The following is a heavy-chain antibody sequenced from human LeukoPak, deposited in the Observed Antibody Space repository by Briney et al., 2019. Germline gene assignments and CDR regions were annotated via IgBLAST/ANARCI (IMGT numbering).Heavy chain of an antibody. D-gene: IGHD6-19*01. CDR2: ISSSSSYI. CDR1: GFTFSSYS. Sequence: GGSLRLSCAASGFTFSSYSMNWVRQAPGKGLEWVSSISSSSSYIYYADSVKGRFTISRDNAKNSLYLQMNSLRAEDTAVYYCARARSSGWGPFDYWGQGTLVTVSS. J-gene: IGHJ4*02. V-gene: IGHV3-21*01. CDR3: ARARSSGWGPFDY.